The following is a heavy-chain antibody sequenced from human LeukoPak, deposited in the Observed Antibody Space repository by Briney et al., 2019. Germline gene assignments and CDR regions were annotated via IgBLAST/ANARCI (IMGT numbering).Heavy chain of an antibody. Sequence: GGSLRLSCAASGFTFSSYATSWVRQAPGKGLEWVSAISGSGGSTYYADSVKGRFTISRDNSKNTLYLQMNSLRAEDTAVYYCAKDRLGIGRFLEWSTLYYFDYWGQGTLVTVSS. D-gene: IGHD3-3*01. CDR2: ISGSGGST. J-gene: IGHJ4*02. CDR1: GFTFSSYA. V-gene: IGHV3-23*01. CDR3: AKDRLGIGRFLEWSTLYYFDY.